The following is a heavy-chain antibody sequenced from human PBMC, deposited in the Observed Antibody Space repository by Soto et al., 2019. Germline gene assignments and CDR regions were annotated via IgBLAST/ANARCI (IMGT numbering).Heavy chain of an antibody. CDR3: ATGEGTFDY. CDR1: GFTFSSYA. V-gene: IGHV3-23*01. J-gene: IGHJ4*02. Sequence: GGSLRLSCAASGFTFSSYAMSWVRQAPGKGLEWVSAISGSGGRTYYADSAKGRFTISRDNSKNTAYLELNSVRADDTAVYYCATGEGTFDYWGQGALVTVSS. CDR2: ISGSGGRT.